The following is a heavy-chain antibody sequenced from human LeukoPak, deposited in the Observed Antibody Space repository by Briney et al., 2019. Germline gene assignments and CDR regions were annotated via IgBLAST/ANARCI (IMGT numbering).Heavy chain of an antibody. D-gene: IGHD1-26*01. Sequence: SETLSLTCTVSGGSISGGSYYWSWIRQPAGKGLEWIGRIYTSGSTNYNPSLKSRVTISVDTSKNQFSLKLSSVTAADTAVYYCARTGGSFYFYYYMDVWGKGTTVTVSS. CDR2: IYTSGST. J-gene: IGHJ6*03. V-gene: IGHV4-61*02. CDR1: GGSISGGSYY. CDR3: ARTGGSFYFYYYMDV.